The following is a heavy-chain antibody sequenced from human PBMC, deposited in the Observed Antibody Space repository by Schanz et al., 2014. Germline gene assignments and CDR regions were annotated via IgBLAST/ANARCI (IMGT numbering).Heavy chain of an antibody. CDR1: GGTFSSYA. J-gene: IGHJ3*02. D-gene: IGHD5-18*01. CDR3: TRGGYSYALSAFDI. CDR2: IIPILGIA. Sequence: QVQLVQSGAEVKKPGASVKVSCKASGGTFSSYAFSWVRQAPGQGLEWMGKIIPILGIANYAQKFQGRVTITADKSTFTAYMDVSSLRSEDTALYYCTRGGYSYALSAFDIWGRGTMVTVSS. V-gene: IGHV1-69*04.